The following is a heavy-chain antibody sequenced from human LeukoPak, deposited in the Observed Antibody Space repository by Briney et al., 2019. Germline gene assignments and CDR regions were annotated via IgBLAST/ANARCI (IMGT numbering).Heavy chain of an antibody. J-gene: IGHJ5*02. CDR3: ARARDGHINNWFDP. CDR1: GGSINSYY. D-gene: IGHD5-24*01. Sequence: SETLSLTCTVSGGSINSYYWSWIRQPPGKGLEWIGYIYYSGSTDYNPSLKSRVTISVDTSKNQFSLKMSSVTAADTAVYYCARARDGHINNWFDPWGQGTLVTVSS. CDR2: IYYSGST. V-gene: IGHV4-59*01.